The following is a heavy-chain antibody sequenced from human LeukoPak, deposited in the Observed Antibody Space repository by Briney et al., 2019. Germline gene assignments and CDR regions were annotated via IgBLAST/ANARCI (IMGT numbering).Heavy chain of an antibody. V-gene: IGHV3-9*01. CDR3: AKVRPPNYYGSGSFDY. J-gene: IGHJ4*02. CDR1: GFTFDDYA. Sequence: PGGSLRLSCAASGFTFDDYAMHWVRQAPGKGLERVSGISWNSGSIGYADSVKGRFTISRDNAKNSLYLQMNSLRAEDTALYYCAKVRPPNYYGSGSFDYWGQGTLVTVSS. D-gene: IGHD3-10*01. CDR2: ISWNSGSI.